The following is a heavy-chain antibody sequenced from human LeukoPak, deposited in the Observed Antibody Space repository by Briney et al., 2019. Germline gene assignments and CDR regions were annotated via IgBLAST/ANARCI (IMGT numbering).Heavy chain of an antibody. V-gene: IGHV4-34*01. J-gene: IGHJ5*02. Sequence: SETLSLTCAVYGGSFSGYYWSWIRQPPGKGLEWIGEINHSGSTNYNPSLKSRVTISVDTSKNQFSLKLSSVTAADTAVYYCARDPKWFGESEGPGGFDPWGQGTLVTVSS. CDR3: ARDPKWFGESEGPGGFDP. CDR2: INHSGST. D-gene: IGHD3-10*01. CDR1: GGSFSGYY.